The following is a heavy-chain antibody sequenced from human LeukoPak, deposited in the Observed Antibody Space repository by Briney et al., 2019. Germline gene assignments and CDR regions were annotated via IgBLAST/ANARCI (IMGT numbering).Heavy chain of an antibody. Sequence: ASVKVSCKASGYTFTSYYMHWVRQAPGQGLEWMGIINPSGGSTSYAQKFQGRVTMTRDTSTSTVYMDLSSLRSEDTAVYYCARVGSYSGYEIYYFDYSGPGTLVTVSS. CDR1: GYTFTSYY. CDR3: ARVGSYSGYEIYYFDY. CDR2: INPSGGST. D-gene: IGHD5-12*01. J-gene: IGHJ4*02. V-gene: IGHV1-46*01.